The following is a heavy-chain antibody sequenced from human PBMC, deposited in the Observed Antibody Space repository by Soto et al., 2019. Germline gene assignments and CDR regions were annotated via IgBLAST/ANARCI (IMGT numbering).Heavy chain of an antibody. CDR3: AHSGVFPGKLYSSSRYWFDP. J-gene: IGHJ5*02. CDR1: GFSLSTSGVG. D-gene: IGHD6-13*01. V-gene: IGHV2-5*02. CDR2: IYWDDDK. Sequence: SGPTLVNPTQTLTLTCTFSGFSLSTSGVGVGWIRQPPGKALEWLALIYWDDDKRYSPSLKSRLTITKDTSKNQVVLTMTNVDPVDTATYYCAHSGVFPGKLYSSSRYWFDPWGQGTLVTVSS.